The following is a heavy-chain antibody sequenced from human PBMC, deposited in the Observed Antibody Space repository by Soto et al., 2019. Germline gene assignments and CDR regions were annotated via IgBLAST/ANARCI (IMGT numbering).Heavy chain of an antibody. J-gene: IGHJ4*02. CDR2: IYFSGTT. D-gene: IGHD1-1*01. V-gene: IGHV4-59*08. CDR3: ASHMDTSGNDPFDS. CDR1: GFSISGYY. Sequence: SGTLSLTCTASGFSISGYYWNWVRQPPGKGLEWVAYIYFSGTTSYNPSLKSRVTILVDTSKSQFSLKLSSVTAADTAVYYCASHMDTSGNDPFDSWGQGALVTVSS.